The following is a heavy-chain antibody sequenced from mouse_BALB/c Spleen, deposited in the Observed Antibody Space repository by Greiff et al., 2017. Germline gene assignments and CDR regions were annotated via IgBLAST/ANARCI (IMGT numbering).Heavy chain of an antibody. CDR2: IYPGSGST. J-gene: IGHJ4*01. V-gene: IGHV1-77*01. Sequence: QVQLQQSGPELVKPGASVKMSCKASGYTFTDYVISWVKPSTGQGLEWIGEIYPGSGSTYYIEKFKGKATLTSDKSSSTAYMELSRLTSEDSAVYYGASPVPSHYDYGRGHAMDYWGQGTSVTVAS. D-gene: IGHD2-4*01. CDR3: ASPVPSHYDYGRGHAMDY. CDR1: GYTFTDYV.